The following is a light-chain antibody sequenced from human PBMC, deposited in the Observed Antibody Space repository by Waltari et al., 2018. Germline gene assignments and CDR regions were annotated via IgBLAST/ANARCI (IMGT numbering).Light chain of an antibody. Sequence: DIQMTQSPSSLSAVVGDRVTITCRASQSIGNYLNWYQQKPGKAPQLLIYSASSLQRGVPSRFSGSGSGTEFTLSISSLQTEDFAIYYCQQSYNSPLTFGQGTRLEIK. V-gene: IGKV1-39*01. CDR3: QQSYNSPLT. J-gene: IGKJ5*01. CDR2: SAS. CDR1: QSIGNY.